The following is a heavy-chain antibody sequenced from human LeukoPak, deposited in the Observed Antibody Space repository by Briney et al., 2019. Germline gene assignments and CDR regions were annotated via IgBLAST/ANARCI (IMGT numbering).Heavy chain of an antibody. J-gene: IGHJ5*02. V-gene: IGHV3-9*01. CDR2: ISWNSGSI. CDR3: AKGLWFGEVWANWFDP. Sequence: LSLTCTVSGYSISSGYYWGWIRQPPGKGLEWVSGISWNSGSIGYADSVKGRFTISRDNAKNSLYLQMNSLRAEDTALYYCAKGLWFGEVWANWFDPWGQGTLVTVSS. CDR1: GYSISSGYY. D-gene: IGHD3-10*01.